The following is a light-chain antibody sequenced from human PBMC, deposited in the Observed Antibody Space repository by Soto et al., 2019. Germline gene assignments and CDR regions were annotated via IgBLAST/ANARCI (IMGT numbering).Light chain of an antibody. CDR3: QQRSNWPPVIT. CDR2: DAS. J-gene: IGKJ5*01. V-gene: IGKV3-11*01. Sequence: EIVLTQSPATLSLSPGERATLSCRSSQTFSSHLAWYQQKPGQAPRLLIYDASKRATGIPARFSGRGSGTDFTLTISSLGPEAFAVYYCQQRSNWPPVITFGQGTRLEIK. CDR1: QTFSSH.